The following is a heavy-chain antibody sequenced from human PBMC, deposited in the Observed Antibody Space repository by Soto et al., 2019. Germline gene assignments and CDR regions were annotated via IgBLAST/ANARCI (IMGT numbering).Heavy chain of an antibody. CDR1: GFTFSDYY. Sequence: PGGSLTLSCAASGFTFSDYYMSWIRQAPGKGLEWVSYISSSGSTIYYADSVKGRFTISRDNAKNSLYLQMNSLRAEDTAVYYSARDSPGYCSSTTCPHFTYNGFDPGGQGTLVTVSS. CDR2: ISSSGSTI. CDR3: ARDSPGYCSSTTCPHFTYNGFDP. J-gene: IGHJ5*02. V-gene: IGHV3-11*01. D-gene: IGHD2-2*01.